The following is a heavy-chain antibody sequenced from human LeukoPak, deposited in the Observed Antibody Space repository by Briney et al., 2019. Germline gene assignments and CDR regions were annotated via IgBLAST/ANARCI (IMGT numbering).Heavy chain of an antibody. CDR3: ARSHYDILTGYQNWFDP. Sequence: SETLSLTCAVSGYSISSGYYWGWIRQPPGKGLEWIGSIYHSGSTYYNPSLKSRVTISVDTSKNQFSLKLSSVTAADTAVYYWARSHYDILTGYQNWFDPWGQGTLVTVSS. J-gene: IGHJ5*02. D-gene: IGHD3-9*01. CDR2: IYHSGST. V-gene: IGHV4-38-2*01. CDR1: GYSISSGYY.